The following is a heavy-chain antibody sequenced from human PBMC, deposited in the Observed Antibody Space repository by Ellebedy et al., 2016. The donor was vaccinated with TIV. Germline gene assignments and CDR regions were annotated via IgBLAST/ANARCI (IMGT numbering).Heavy chain of an antibody. V-gene: IGHV3-23*01. CDR1: GFTFSTFG. CDR3: AKRGSFREFDF. CDR2: LSTTGETT. Sequence: GESLKISCVVSGFTFSTFGMTWVRQAPGKGLEWVATLSTTGETTSHPDSVKGRFTISRDNSQNTLYLQLNSLRAEDTAIYYCAKRGSFREFDFWGQGTLVTVSS. D-gene: IGHD3-16*01. J-gene: IGHJ4*02.